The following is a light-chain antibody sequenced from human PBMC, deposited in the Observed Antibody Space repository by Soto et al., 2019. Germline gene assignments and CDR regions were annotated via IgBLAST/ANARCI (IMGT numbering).Light chain of an antibody. Sequence: DIQMTQSPSTLSASVGDRVTITCRASQSISTWLAWYQQKPGKAPKLLIYKASSLASGVPSRFSGSGSGTEFTLTISSLQPDDFATYHCQQHNSYSRETFGQGTKVEVK. CDR3: QQHNSYSRET. J-gene: IGKJ1*01. V-gene: IGKV1-5*03. CDR2: KAS. CDR1: QSISTW.